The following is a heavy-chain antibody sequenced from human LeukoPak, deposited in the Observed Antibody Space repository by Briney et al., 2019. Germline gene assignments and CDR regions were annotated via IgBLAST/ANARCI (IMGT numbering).Heavy chain of an antibody. CDR2: IYYSGST. CDR3: ARLITAGYCSSTSCPGAFDI. D-gene: IGHD2-2*01. Sequence: GSLRLSCAASGFTFSSYSMNWIRQPPGKGLEWIGSIYYSGSTYYNPSLKSRVTISVDTSKNQFSLKLSSVTAADTAVYYCARLITAGYCSSTSCPGAFDIWGQGTMVTVSS. J-gene: IGHJ3*02. CDR1: GFTFSSYS. V-gene: IGHV4-39*01.